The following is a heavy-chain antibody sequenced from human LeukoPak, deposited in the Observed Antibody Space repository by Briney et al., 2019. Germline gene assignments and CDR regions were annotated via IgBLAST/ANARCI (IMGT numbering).Heavy chain of an antibody. CDR3: ARAPKGIAAARGDY. Sequence: SETLSLTCAVYGGSFSGYYWSWLRQPPGKGLEWIGEINHSGSTNYNPSLNSRVTISVDTSKNQFSLKLSSVTAADTAVYYCARAPKGIAAARGDYWGQGTLVTVSS. CDR1: GGSFSGYY. CDR2: INHSGST. V-gene: IGHV4-34*01. D-gene: IGHD6-13*01. J-gene: IGHJ4*02.